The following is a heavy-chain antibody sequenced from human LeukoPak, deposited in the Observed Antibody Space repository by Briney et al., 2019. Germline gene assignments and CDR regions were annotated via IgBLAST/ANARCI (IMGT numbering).Heavy chain of an antibody. J-gene: IGHJ4*02. D-gene: IGHD3-22*01. V-gene: IGHV4-38-2*02. CDR2: IYHGGST. CDR1: GYSISSGYY. Sequence: SETLSLTCTVSGYSISSGYYWGWIRQPPGKGLEWIGSIYHGGSTYYNPSLKSRVTISVDTSKNQFSLKLSSVIAADTAVYYCARERYYDSSGYLDYWGQGTLVTVSS. CDR3: ARERYYDSSGYLDY.